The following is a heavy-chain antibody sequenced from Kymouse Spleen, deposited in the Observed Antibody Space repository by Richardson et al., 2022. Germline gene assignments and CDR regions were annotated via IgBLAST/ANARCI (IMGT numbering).Heavy chain of an antibody. J-gene: IGHJ4*02. D-gene: IGHD3-10*01,IGHD3-16*02. Sequence: EVQLVESGGGLVQPGRSLRLSCAASGFTFDDYAMHWVRQAPGKGLEWVSGISWNSGSIGYADSVKGRFTISRDNAKNSLYLQMNSLRAEDTALYYCAKDRGGPNGGAFDYWGQGTLVTVSS. CDR3: AKDRGGPNGGAFDY. CDR2: ISWNSGSI. CDR1: GFTFDDYA. V-gene: IGHV3-9*01.